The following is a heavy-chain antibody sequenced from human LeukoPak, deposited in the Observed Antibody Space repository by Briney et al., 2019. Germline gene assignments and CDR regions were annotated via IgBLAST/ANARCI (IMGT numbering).Heavy chain of an antibody. Sequence: GRSLRLSCATSGFTFDDYAMHWVRQAPGKGLEWVSGISWNSGSIRYADSVKGRFTISRGNAKKSLFLELNSLRADDTAVFYCTRDPGSSAFYLWGQDTLVTVST. D-gene: IGHD1-14*01. J-gene: IGHJ1*01. CDR2: ISWNSGSI. CDR3: TRDPGSSAFYL. CDR1: GFTFDDYA. V-gene: IGHV3-9*01.